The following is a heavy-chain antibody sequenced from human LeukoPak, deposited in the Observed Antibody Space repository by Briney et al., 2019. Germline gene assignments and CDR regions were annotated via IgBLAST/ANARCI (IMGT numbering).Heavy chain of an antibody. D-gene: IGHD1-26*01. Sequence: ASVKVSCKASGGTFSTYSITWVRQAPGQGLEWMGGIIPNFGTPNYAQRFQGRVTITADGSTSTVYMELSSLRSEDTAVYYCARASVGVDAFDIWGQGTMVTVSS. J-gene: IGHJ3*02. CDR3: ARASVGVDAFDI. V-gene: IGHV1-69*13. CDR2: IIPNFGTP. CDR1: GGTFSTYS.